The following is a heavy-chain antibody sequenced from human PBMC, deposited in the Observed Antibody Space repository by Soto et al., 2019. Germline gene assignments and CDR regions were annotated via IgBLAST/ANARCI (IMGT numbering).Heavy chain of an antibody. V-gene: IGHV3-23*01. Sequence: PGGSLRLCCAASGFSFNIFAMNWVRQAPGQGLGWVSGISGGGGSTYYADSVKGRFTISRDNSNNTLYLQMNSLRAEDTAVYYSAKDPTYSDTSPHFDSRGEGT. J-gene: IGHJ4*02. CDR1: GFSFNIFA. CDR2: ISGGGGST. D-gene: IGHD3-16*01. CDR3: AKDPTYSDTSPHFDS.